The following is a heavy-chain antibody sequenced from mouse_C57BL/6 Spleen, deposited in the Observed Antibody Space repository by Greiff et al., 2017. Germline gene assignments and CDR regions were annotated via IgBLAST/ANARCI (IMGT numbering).Heavy chain of an antibody. CDR2: IDPSDSYT. CDR1: GYTFTSYW. J-gene: IGHJ3*01. V-gene: IGHV1-69*01. CDR3: ARGDSSGFAY. D-gene: IGHD3-2*02. Sequence: VKLQQPGAELVMPGASVKLSCKASGYTFTSYWMHWVKQRPGQGLEWIGEIDPSDSYTNYNQKFKGKSTLTVDKSSSTAYMQLSSLTSEDSAVYYCARGDSSGFAYWGQGTLVTVSA.